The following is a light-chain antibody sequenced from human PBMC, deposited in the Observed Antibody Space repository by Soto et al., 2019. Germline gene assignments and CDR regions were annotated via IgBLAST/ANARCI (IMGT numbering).Light chain of an antibody. CDR1: QDIATY. CDR3: QQYDNLPPTWT. Sequence: IQMTQSTSSVSASVGNRVTITCQASQDIATYLNWYQQKPGKAPNLLIYDASNLETGVPSRFSGGGSGTHFTFTISNLQPEDIATYYCQQYDNLPPTWTFGQGTKVDIK. V-gene: IGKV1-33*01. J-gene: IGKJ1*01. CDR2: DAS.